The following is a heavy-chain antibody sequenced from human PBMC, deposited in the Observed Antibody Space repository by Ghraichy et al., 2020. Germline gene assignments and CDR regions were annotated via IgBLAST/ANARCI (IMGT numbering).Heavy chain of an antibody. CDR3: ARIQVGQDIVVVVAATRGNYYYGMDV. CDR2: INHSGST. Sequence: SETLSLTCAVYGGSFSGYYWSWIRQPPGKGLEWIGEINHSGSTNYNPSLKSRVTISVDTSKNQFSLKLSSVTAADTAVYYCARIQVGQDIVVVVAATRGNYYYGMDVWGQGTTVTVSS. CDR1: GGSFSGYY. V-gene: IGHV4-34*01. J-gene: IGHJ6*02. D-gene: IGHD2-15*01.